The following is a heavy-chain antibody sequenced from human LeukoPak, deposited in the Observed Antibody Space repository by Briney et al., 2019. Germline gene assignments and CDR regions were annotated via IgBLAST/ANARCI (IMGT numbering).Heavy chain of an antibody. J-gene: IGHJ4*02. CDR2: VFPGDSDT. D-gene: IGHD6-6*01. CDR1: GYSFTSYW. V-gene: IGHV5-51*01. Sequence: GESPKISCKGSGYSFTSYWIGWVRQMPGKGLEWMGIVFPGDSDTRYSPSFQGQVTVSADKSISTAYLQWSSLKASDTAMYFCARGSSSSFDYWGQGTLVTVSS. CDR3: ARGSSSSFDY.